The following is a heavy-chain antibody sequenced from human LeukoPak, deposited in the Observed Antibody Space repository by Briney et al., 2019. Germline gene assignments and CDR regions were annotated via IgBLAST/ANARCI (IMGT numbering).Heavy chain of an antibody. D-gene: IGHD3-22*01. CDR2: IYSGGST. J-gene: IGHJ6*02. CDR1: GFNVSSNH. Sequence: PGGSLRLSCAASGFNVSSNHMSWVRQAPGKGLEWVSVIYSGGSTYYADSVKGRFTISRDNSKNTLYLQMNSLRAEDTAVYYCARDRRPLNYDSSGLYGMDVWGQGTTVTVSS. V-gene: IGHV3-53*01. CDR3: ARDRRPLNYDSSGLYGMDV.